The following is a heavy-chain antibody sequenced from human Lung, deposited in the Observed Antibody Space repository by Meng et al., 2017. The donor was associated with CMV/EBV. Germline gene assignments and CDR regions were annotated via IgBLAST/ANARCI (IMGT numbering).Heavy chain of an antibody. D-gene: IGHD6-19*01. CDR3: AKSSDNGWSS. J-gene: IGHJ4*01. CDR1: GYSFSGFY. V-gene: IGHV1-2*06. Sequence: VQLVSSGAEVKRPGASVKISCQASGYSFSGFYLNWARQAPGHGLEWLGRVNPISDDTHLAQKFEGRITVTRGATINTAFMELTRLRPDDTAVYYCAKSSDNGWSSWGPGTLVTVSS. CDR2: VNPISDDT.